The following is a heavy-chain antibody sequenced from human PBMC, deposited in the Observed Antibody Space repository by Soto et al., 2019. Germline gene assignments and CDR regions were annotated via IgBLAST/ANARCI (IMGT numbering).Heavy chain of an antibody. CDR2: ISYDGSNK. CDR1: GFTFSSYA. D-gene: IGHD5-12*01. J-gene: IGHJ6*02. V-gene: IGHV3-30-3*01. CDR3: AGKSGSYYYYGMDV. Sequence: GGSLRLSCAASGFTFSSYAMHWVRQAPGKGLEWVAVISYDGSNKYYADSVKGRFTISRDNSKNTLYLQMNSLRAEDTAVYYCAGKSGSYYYYGMDVWGQGTTVTVSS.